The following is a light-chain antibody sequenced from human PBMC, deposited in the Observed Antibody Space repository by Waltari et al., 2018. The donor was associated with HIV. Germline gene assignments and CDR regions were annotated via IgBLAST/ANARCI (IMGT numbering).Light chain of an antibody. Sequence: TQPRSVSGSPGQSVTISCTGTSSDVGGYNYVSWYQHHPGKAPKLMIYDVTKRPSGVPDRFSGSKSGNTASLTISGLQAEDEADYFCCSYAGGYTLVFGGVTKLTVL. CDR3: CSYAGGYTLV. J-gene: IGLJ3*02. CDR1: SSDVGGYNY. V-gene: IGLV2-11*01. CDR2: DVT.